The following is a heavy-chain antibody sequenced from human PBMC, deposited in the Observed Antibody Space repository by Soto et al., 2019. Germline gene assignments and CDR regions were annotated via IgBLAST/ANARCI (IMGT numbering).Heavy chain of an antibody. Sequence: QVQLVESGGGVVQPGRSLRLSCAASGFTFSSYAMHWVRQAPGKGLEWVAVISYDGSNKYYADSVKGRFTISRDNSKNTLYLQMNSLRAEDTAVYYCARHGVPAASRAYYFDYWGQGTLVTVSS. D-gene: IGHD2-2*01. J-gene: IGHJ4*02. V-gene: IGHV3-30-3*01. CDR3: ARHGVPAASRAYYFDY. CDR2: ISYDGSNK. CDR1: GFTFSSYA.